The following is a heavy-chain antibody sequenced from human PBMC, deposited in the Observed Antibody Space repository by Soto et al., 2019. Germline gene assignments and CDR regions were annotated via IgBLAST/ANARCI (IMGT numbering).Heavy chain of an antibody. CDR2: IRGKTNTYAT. V-gene: IGHV3-73*01. J-gene: IGHJ4*02. Sequence: EVQLVESGGGLVQPGGSRKLSCAASGFTFSDSTIHWVRQAPGKGLEWVGRIRGKTNTYATSYAASVKGRFTISRDDSKNTAYLQMNSLNTEDTAVYSCTKQYLSWGSVDYWGQGSLVAVSS. D-gene: IGHD3-16*01. CDR1: GFTFSDST. CDR3: TKQYLSWGSVDY.